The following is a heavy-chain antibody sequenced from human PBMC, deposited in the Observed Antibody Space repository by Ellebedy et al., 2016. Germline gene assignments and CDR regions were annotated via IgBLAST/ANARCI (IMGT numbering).Heavy chain of an antibody. CDR1: GFSLSTSAVV. D-gene: IGHD4-17*01. Sequence: SGPTLVKPTQTLTLTCTFSGFSLSTSAVVVGWVRQPPGRAPEWLAFIYGHDDKRYSPSLRSRLTITKDTSKNQVVLTLTNMDPVDTATYYCVHRTTVTSVDYWGQGILVTVSS. V-gene: IGHV2-5*01. CDR2: IYGHDDK. CDR3: VHRTTVTSVDY. J-gene: IGHJ4*02.